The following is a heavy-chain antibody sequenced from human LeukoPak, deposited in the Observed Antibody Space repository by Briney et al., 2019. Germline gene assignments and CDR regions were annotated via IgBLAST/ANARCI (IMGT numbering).Heavy chain of an antibody. J-gene: IGHJ3*02. CDR3: ARGHTGDIAFDI. Sequence: ASVKVSCKASGYTFTSYDINWVRQATGQGLEWMGWMNPNSGNTGYAQKFQGRVTITWNTSISTAFMDLSSLRSEDTAVYYCARGHTGDIAFDIWGQGTMVTVSS. V-gene: IGHV1-8*03. D-gene: IGHD7-27*01. CDR1: GYTFTSYD. CDR2: MNPNSGNT.